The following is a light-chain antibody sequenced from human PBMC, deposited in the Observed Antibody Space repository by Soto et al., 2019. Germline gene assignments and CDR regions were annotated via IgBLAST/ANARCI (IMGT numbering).Light chain of an antibody. CDR3: CSYAGSYTYV. J-gene: IGLJ1*01. CDR1: SSDVGGHDY. Sequence: QSALTQPRSVCGSPGQSVTISCTGTSSDVGGHDYVSWYQQYPGKAPKLLLSSVSKRPSGVPDRFSGSKSGSTASLTISGLQAEAEADYYCCSYAGSYTYVFGTGTKVTVL. CDR2: SVS. V-gene: IGLV2-11*01.